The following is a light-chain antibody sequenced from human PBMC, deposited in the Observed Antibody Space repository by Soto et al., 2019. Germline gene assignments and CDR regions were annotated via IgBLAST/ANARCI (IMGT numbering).Light chain of an antibody. CDR3: SSLTDNGTVM. CDR2: DVS. V-gene: IGLV2-14*03. CDR1: SSDVGAHHS. J-gene: IGLJ3*02. Sequence: QSALTQPASVSGSPGQSFTIPCTGSSSDVGAHHSVSWYQQHPGKAPKLIIFDVSNRPSGVSNRFSGSKSGNTASLTISGLQPEDEADYYCSSLTDNGTVMFGGGTKVTVL.